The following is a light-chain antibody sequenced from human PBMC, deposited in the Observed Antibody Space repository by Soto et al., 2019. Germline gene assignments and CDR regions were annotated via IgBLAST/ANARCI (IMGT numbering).Light chain of an antibody. CDR3: QQSFSPLSWT. CDR2: ATS. Sequence: DIQMSQSPSSLSASIGDRVTITCRARQSINTYLNWYQQKPGKAPKLLIYATSSLQSGVPSRFSGSGSGTDFTLTISSLQPEDFATYYCQQSFSPLSWTFGQGTKVEIK. J-gene: IGKJ1*01. CDR1: QSINTY. V-gene: IGKV1-39*01.